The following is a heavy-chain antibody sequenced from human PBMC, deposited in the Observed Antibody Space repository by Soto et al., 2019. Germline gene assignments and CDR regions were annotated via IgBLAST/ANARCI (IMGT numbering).Heavy chain of an antibody. V-gene: IGHV3-23*01. CDR1: GFTFSSYA. Sequence: GGSLRLSCAASGFTFSSYAMSWVRQAPGKGLEWVSAISCSGGSTYYADSVKGRFSISRDNSKNTLYLQMNSLRAEDTAVYYCAKVGGELGYCSGGSCKSYAFDAFDLWGPGTLVTDSS. CDR2: ISCSGGST. CDR3: AKVGGELGYCSGGSCKSYAFDAFDL. J-gene: IGHJ3*01. D-gene: IGHD2-15*01.